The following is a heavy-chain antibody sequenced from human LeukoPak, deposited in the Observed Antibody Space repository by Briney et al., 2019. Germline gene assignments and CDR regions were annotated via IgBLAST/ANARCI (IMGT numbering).Heavy chain of an antibody. V-gene: IGHV3-11*01. CDR2: ISSSGSTI. Sequence: PGGSLRLSCAASGFTFSDYYMSWIRQAPGKGLEWVSYISSSGSTIYYADSVKGRFTISRDNAKNSLYLQMNSLRAEDTAVYYCAREIFGVVAAQSDYYYGMGVWGQGTTVTVSS. CDR3: AREIFGVVAAQSDYYYGMGV. D-gene: IGHD2-15*01. J-gene: IGHJ6*02. CDR1: GFTFSDYY.